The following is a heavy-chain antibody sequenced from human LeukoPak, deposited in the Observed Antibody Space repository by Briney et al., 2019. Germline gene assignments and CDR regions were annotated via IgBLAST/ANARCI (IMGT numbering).Heavy chain of an antibody. CDR3: ARLVVTATNDAFDV. Sequence: PSETLSLTCTVSGGSISSYYWSWIRQPAGKGLEWIGHIYTSGSTNYNPSLKSRVTMSVDTSKNQFSLKLSSVTAADTAVYYCARLVVTATNDAFDVWGQGTMVTVSS. V-gene: IGHV4-4*07. J-gene: IGHJ3*01. CDR2: IYTSGST. D-gene: IGHD2-21*02. CDR1: GGSISSYY.